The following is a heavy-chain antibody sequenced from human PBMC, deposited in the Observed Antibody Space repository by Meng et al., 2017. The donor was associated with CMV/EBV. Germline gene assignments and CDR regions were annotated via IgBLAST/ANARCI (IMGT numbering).Heavy chain of an antibody. Sequence: QAGAEWKKPGAPVEVAFKRSGDTFTGYYMHWVRQAPGQGLEWMGWINPNSGGTNYAQKFQGRVTMTRDTSISTAYMELSRLRSDDTAVYYCARTPSYSGSQRPFDYWGQGTLVTVSS. D-gene: IGHD1-26*01. V-gene: IGHV1-2*02. J-gene: IGHJ4*02. CDR3: ARTPSYSGSQRPFDY. CDR2: INPNSGGT. CDR1: GDTFTGYY.